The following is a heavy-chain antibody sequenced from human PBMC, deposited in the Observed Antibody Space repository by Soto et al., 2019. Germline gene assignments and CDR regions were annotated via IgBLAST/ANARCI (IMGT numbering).Heavy chain of an antibody. CDR3: ARERIDSGRLNWFDP. V-gene: IGHV1-18*04. J-gene: IGHJ5*02. Sequence: AASVKVSCKASGYTFTSYGISWVRQAPGQGLEWMGWISAYNGNTNYAQKLQGRVTMTTDTSTSTAYMELRSLRSDDTAVYYCARERIDSGRLNWFDPWGQGTLVTVSS. D-gene: IGHD1-26*01. CDR1: GYTFTSYG. CDR2: ISAYNGNT.